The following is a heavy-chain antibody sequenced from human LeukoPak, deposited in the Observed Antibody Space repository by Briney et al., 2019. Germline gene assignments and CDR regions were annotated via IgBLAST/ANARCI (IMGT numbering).Heavy chain of an antibody. J-gene: IGHJ4*02. V-gene: IGHV3-7*02. Sequence: GGSLRLSCAASGFTFSTYWMSWIRQAPGKGLEWVANINQDGSEKNYVRSMRGRFTVSRDNAKNSLSLQMNSLRAEDTAVYYCASSIAVAVDYWGQGTLVTVSS. CDR1: GFTFSTYW. CDR3: ASSIAVAVDY. CDR2: INQDGSEK. D-gene: IGHD6-19*01.